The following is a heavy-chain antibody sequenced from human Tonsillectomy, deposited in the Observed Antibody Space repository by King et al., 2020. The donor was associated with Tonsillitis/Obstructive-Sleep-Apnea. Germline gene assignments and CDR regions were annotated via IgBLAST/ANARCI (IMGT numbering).Heavy chain of an antibody. CDR2: IWYDGSNK. CDR3: ARDSTVTRLDY. V-gene: IGHV3-33*01. J-gene: IGHJ4*02. Sequence: VQLVESGGGVVQPGRSLRLSCAASGFTFSSYGMHWVRQAPGKGLEWGAVIWYDGSNKYYADSVKGRFTISRDNSKNTLYLQINSLRVEDTAVYYCARDSTVTRLDYWGQGTLVTVSS. CDR1: GFTFSSYG. D-gene: IGHD4-17*01.